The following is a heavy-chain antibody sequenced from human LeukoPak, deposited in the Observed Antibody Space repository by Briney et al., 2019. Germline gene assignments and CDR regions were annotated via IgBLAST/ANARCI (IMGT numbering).Heavy chain of an antibody. CDR3: ARVGGWELYFDY. CDR2: ISAYNGNT. Sequence: ASVKVSCKASGDTFTIYGISWVRQAPGQGLEWMGWISAYNGNTNYAQKLQGRVPMTTDTSTSTAYMELRSLRSDATAVYYCARVGGWELYFDYWGQGTLVTVSS. CDR1: GDTFTIYG. V-gene: IGHV1-18*01. J-gene: IGHJ4*02. D-gene: IGHD1-26*01.